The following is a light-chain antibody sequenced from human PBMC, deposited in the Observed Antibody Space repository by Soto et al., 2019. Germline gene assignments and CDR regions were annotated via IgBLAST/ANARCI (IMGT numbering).Light chain of an antibody. Sequence: QSALTQPRSVSGSPGQSVTISCTGTSSDVGGYNYVSWYQQHPGKAPKLVIYDVSKRPSGVPDSFSGSKSGNTASLTISGLHAEDEADYYCCSYAGTSLWVFGGGTKLTVL. CDR1: SSDVGGYNY. V-gene: IGLV2-11*01. CDR2: DVS. J-gene: IGLJ3*02. CDR3: CSYAGTSLWV.